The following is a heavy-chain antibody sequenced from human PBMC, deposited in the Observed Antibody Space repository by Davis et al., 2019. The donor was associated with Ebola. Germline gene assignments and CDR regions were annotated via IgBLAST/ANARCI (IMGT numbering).Heavy chain of an antibody. CDR1: GGSFSDYY. CDR3: ARLYYGSGSYYNWFDP. Sequence: SETLSLTCAVYGGSFSDYYWGWIRQPPGKGLEWIGEIDHSGSTNYNPSLKSRVSISVDTSKNQFSLKLRSVTAADTAVYYCARLYYGSGSYYNWFDPWGQGTLVTVSS. J-gene: IGHJ5*02. V-gene: IGHV4-34*01. CDR2: IDHSGST. D-gene: IGHD3-10*01.